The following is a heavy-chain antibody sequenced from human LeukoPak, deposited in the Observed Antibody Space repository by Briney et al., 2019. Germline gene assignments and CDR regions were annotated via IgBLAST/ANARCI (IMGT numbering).Heavy chain of an antibody. CDR1: TPTFSSYA. Sequence: GRSLRLSWAASTPTFSSYALHWVRQAPGNGLEWEAVIPYDGSNKYYADSVKGRFTIPTDNSKNTLYVQMNSRRAEDTAVYYCLVIPMVRGPTGNWFDPWGQGTLVTVSS. CDR2: IPYDGSNK. D-gene: IGHD3-10*01. CDR3: LVIPMVRGPTGNWFDP. V-gene: IGHV3-30*04. J-gene: IGHJ5*02.